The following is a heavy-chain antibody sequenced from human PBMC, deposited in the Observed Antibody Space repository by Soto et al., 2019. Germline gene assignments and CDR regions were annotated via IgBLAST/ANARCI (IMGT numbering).Heavy chain of an antibody. Sequence: QVQLVQSGGEVKKPGASVTVSCKASGYTFINYHITWVRQAPGQGLEWMAWINTYNGMTDYAQRFQGRVTMTRDTSTSTAYMELRNLGSDDTAVYYCARGRYGDYWGQGALVTVSS. D-gene: IGHD1-1*01. V-gene: IGHV1-18*01. CDR1: GYTFINYH. CDR3: ARGRYGDY. J-gene: IGHJ4*02. CDR2: INTYNGMT.